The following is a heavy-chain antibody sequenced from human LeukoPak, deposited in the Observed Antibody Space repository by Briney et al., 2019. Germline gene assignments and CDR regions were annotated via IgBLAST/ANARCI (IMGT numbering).Heavy chain of an antibody. CDR3: ARGLYNTYLDH. CDR2: LKPRAGTQ. J-gene: IGHJ4*02. D-gene: IGHD1-1*01. Sequence: ASVKVSCKASGYTFTRYYMHWVRQAPGQGLEWMGILKPRAGTQSSGHKFQGSVPMTRDTSTSTVYMELRSLRSEDKAVYYCARGLYNTYLDHWGRGPLVRVSS. CDR1: GYTFTRYY. V-gene: IGHV1-46*01.